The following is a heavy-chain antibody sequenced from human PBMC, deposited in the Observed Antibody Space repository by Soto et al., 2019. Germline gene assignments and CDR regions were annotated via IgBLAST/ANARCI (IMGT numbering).Heavy chain of an antibody. CDR2: ISYDGSNK. CDR3: AKQSDFWDKKGGAPLDY. Sequence: GGSLRLSCAASGFTFSSYAMHWVRQAPGKGLEWVAVISYDGSNKYYADSVKGRFTISRDNSKNTLYLQMNSLGAEDTAVYYCAKQSDFWDKKGGAPLDYWGQGTLVTVSS. D-gene: IGHD3-3*01. J-gene: IGHJ4*02. V-gene: IGHV3-30-3*02. CDR1: GFTFSSYA.